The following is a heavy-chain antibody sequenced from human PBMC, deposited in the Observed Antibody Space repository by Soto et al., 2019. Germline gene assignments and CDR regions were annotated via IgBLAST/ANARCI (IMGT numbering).Heavy chain of an antibody. V-gene: IGHV4-34*01. CDR1: GGSFSGYY. CDR3: ARDQFGNIAAPSDY. J-gene: IGHJ4*02. Sequence: SETLSLTCAVYGGSFSGYYWSWIRQPPGKGLEWIGEINHSGSTNYNPSLKSRVTISVDTSKNQFSLKLSSVTAADTAVYYCARDQFGNIAAPSDYWGQGTLVTVYS. CDR2: INHSGST. D-gene: IGHD6-6*01.